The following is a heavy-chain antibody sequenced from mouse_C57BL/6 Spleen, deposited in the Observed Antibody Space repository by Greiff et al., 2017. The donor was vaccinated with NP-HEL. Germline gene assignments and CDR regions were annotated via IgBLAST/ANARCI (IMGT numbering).Heavy chain of an antibody. CDR2: IYPGSGNT. V-gene: IGHV1-84*01. J-gene: IGHJ4*01. CDR3: ARKEYSNDDYYYAMDY. Sequence: LVESGPELVKPGASVKISCKASGYTFTDYYINWVKQRPGQGLEWIGWIYPGSGNTKYNEKFKGKATLTVDTSSSTAYMQLSSLTSEDSAVYFCARKEYSNDDYYYAMDYWGQGTSVTVSS. D-gene: IGHD2-12*01. CDR1: GYTFTDYY.